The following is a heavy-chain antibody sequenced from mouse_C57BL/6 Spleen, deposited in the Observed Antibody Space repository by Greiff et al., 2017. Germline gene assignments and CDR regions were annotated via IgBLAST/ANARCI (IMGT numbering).Heavy chain of an antibody. CDR3: ARGDYDDCDGGAFDY. CDR2: IDPSDSET. J-gene: IGHJ2*01. D-gene: IGHD2-4*01. Sequence: QVQLQQPGAELVRPGSSVKLSCKASGYTFTSYWMHWVKQRPIQGLEWIGNIDPSDSETHYNQKFKDKATLTVDKSSSTAYMQLSSLTSEDSAVYYGARGDYDDCDGGAFDYWGQGTTLTVSS. CDR1: GYTFTSYW. V-gene: IGHV1-52*01.